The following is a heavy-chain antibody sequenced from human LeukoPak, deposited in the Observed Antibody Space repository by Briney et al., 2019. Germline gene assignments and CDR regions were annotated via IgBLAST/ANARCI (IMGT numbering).Heavy chain of an antibody. CDR1: GFTFSSYA. CDR3: ARGGPDYGDYEWFDP. D-gene: IGHD4-17*01. Sequence: GGSLRLSCAASGFTFSSYAMHWVRQAPGKGLEWVGVISYDGSNKYYADSVKGRFTISRDNSKNTLYLQMNSLRAEDTAVYYCARGGPDYGDYEWFDPWGQGTLVTVS. J-gene: IGHJ5*02. V-gene: IGHV3-30-3*01. CDR2: ISYDGSNK.